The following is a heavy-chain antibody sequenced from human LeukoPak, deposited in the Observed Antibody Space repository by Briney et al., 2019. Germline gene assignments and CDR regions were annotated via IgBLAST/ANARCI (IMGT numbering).Heavy chain of an antibody. Sequence: GGSLRLSCAASGFTFSSYEMNWVRQAPGKGLEWVSYISSSGSTIYYADSVKGRFTISRDNAKNSLYLQMNSLRAEDTAVYYCARVNFWGEAFYWGKGTTVTVSS. CDR1: GFTFSSYE. V-gene: IGHV3-48*03. D-gene: IGHD3-3*01. CDR2: ISSSGSTI. CDR3: ARVNFWGEAFY. J-gene: IGHJ6*04.